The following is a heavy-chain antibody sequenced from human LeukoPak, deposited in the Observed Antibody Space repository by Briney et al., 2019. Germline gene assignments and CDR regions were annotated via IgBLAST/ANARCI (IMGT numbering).Heavy chain of an antibody. J-gene: IGHJ3*02. CDR2: INHSGST. CDR3: ARRDHIVVVTAPRGAFDI. D-gene: IGHD2-21*02. CDR1: GGSFSGYY. Sequence: KTSETLSLTCAVYGGSFSGYYWSWIRQPPGKGLEWIGEINHSGSTNYNPSLKSRVTISVDTSKNQFSLKLSSVTAADTAVYYCARRDHIVVVTAPRGAFDIWGQGTMVTVSS. V-gene: IGHV4-34*01.